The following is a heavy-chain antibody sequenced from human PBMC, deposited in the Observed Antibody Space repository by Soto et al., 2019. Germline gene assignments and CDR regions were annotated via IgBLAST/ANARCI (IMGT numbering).Heavy chain of an antibody. CDR1: GFTFSSYG. V-gene: IGHV3-30*18. J-gene: IGHJ6*02. Sequence: QVQLVESGGGVVQPGRSLRLSCAASGFTFSSYGMHWVRQAPGKGLEWLAVISYDGSNKYYADSVKGRFTISRDNSKNTLYLQMNSLRAEDTAVYYCAKDFEGVLWFGEETQVGMDVWGQGTTVTVSS. CDR3: AKDFEGVLWFGEETQVGMDV. D-gene: IGHD3-10*01. CDR2: ISYDGSNK.